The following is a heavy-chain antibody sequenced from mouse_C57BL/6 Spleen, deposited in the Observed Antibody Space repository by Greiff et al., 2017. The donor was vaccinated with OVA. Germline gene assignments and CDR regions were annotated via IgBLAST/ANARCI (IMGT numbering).Heavy chain of an antibody. CDR2: INPNNGGT. CDR1: GYTFTDYN. J-gene: IGHJ1*03. D-gene: IGHD2-1*01. Sequence: EVQLQQSGPELVKPGASVKIPCKASGYTFTDYNMDWVKQSHGKSLEWIGDINPNNGGTIYNQKFKGKATLTVDKSSSTAYMELRSLTSEDTAVYYCARCHLYGTYWYFDVWGTGTTVTVSS. V-gene: IGHV1-18*01. CDR3: ARCHLYGTYWYFDV.